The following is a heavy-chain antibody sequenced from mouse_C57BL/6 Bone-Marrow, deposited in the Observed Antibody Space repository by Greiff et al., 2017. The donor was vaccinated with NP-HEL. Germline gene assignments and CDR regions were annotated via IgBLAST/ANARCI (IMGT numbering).Heavy chain of an antibody. CDR2: ISSGGDYI. CDR3: TRAPLGEWFAY. Sequence: EVKLVESGEGLVKPGGSLKLSCAASGFTFSSYAMSWVRQTPEKRLEWVAYISSGGDYIYYADTVKGRFTISRDNARNTLYLQMSSLKSEDTAMYYCTRAPLGEWFAYWGQGTLVTVSA. D-gene: IGHD4-1*01. V-gene: IGHV5-9-1*02. CDR1: GFTFSSYA. J-gene: IGHJ3*01.